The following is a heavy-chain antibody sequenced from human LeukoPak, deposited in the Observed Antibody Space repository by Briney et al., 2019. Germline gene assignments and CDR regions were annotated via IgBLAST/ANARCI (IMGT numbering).Heavy chain of an antibody. CDR2: ISSGTGYI. J-gene: IGHJ4*02. CDR3: ARAYSSGWFLFDY. V-gene: IGHV3-21*01. D-gene: IGHD6-19*01. Sequence: PGGSLRLSCAGSGFTFSTYSMNWVRQAPGKGLEWVSSISSGTGYIYYADSVRGRFTISRDNAKNSLYLQMDSLRAEDTAVYYCARAYSSGWFLFDYWGQGTLVTVSS. CDR1: GFTFSTYS.